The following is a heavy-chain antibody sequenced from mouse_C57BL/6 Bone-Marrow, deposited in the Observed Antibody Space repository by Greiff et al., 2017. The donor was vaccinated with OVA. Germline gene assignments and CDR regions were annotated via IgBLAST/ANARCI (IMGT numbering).Heavy chain of an antibody. CDR2: INYDGSST. D-gene: IGHD1-1*01. V-gene: IGHV5-16*01. CDR3: ARDSPRIYYYGSSYGAMDY. CDR1: GFTFSDYY. J-gene: IGHJ4*01. Sequence: EVQVVESEGGLVQPGSSMKLSCTASGFTFSDYYMAWVRQVPEKGLEWVANINYDGSSTYYLDSLKSRFIISRDNAKNILYLQMSSLKSEDTATYYCARDSPRIYYYGSSYGAMDYWGQGTSVTVSS.